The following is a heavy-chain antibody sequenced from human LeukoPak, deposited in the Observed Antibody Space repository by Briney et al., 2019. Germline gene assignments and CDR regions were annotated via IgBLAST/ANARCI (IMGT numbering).Heavy chain of an antibody. Sequence: ASVKVSCKASGYTFTSYAMNWVRQAPGQGLEWMGWINTNTGNPTYAQGFTGRFVFSLDTSVSTAYLQISSLKAEDTAVYYCAREYSISSENEPGDYYYYTDVWGKGTTVTVSS. CDR1: GYTFTSYA. J-gene: IGHJ6*03. V-gene: IGHV7-4-1*02. CDR2: INTNTGNP. D-gene: IGHD6-6*01. CDR3: AREYSISSENEPGDYYYYTDV.